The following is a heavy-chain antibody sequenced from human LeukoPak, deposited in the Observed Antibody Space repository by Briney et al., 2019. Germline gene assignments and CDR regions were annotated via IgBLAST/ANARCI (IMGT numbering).Heavy chain of an antibody. J-gene: IGHJ4*02. D-gene: IGHD4-17*01. V-gene: IGHV3-49*03. CDR3: TRRTTVTTFVDY. CDR2: IRSKAYGGTT. Sequence: GGCLRLSCTASGFTFGDYAMSWFRQAPGKGRGWVGFIRSKAYGGTTEYAASVKGRFTISRDDSKSIAYLQMNSLKTEDTAVYYCTRRTTVTTFVDYWGQGTLVTVSS. CDR1: GFTFGDYA.